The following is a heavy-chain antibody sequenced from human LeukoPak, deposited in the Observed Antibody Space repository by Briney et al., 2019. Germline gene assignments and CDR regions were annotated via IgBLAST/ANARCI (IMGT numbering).Heavy chain of an antibody. D-gene: IGHD3-16*02. V-gene: IGHV4-59*11. CDR2: IYYSGST. CDR1: GVSISDHY. Sequence: SETLSLTCTVSGVSISDHYWSWIRQPPGKGLEWIGYIYYSGSTNYNPSLKSRVTISVDTSKSQFSLKLSSVTAADTAVYYCARESYDYVWGSYRRFDYWGQGTLVTVSS. CDR3: ARESYDYVWGSYRRFDY. J-gene: IGHJ4*02.